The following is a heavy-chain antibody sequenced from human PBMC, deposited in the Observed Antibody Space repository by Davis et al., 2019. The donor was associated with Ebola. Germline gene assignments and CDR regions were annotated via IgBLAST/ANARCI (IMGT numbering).Heavy chain of an antibody. CDR3: ARGWLRSKFDY. J-gene: IGHJ4*02. Sequence: PSETLSLTCAISGDSVSGNSGAWNWIRQSPSRGLEWLGRTYYSSKWYIDYAESVRGRIIINPDTSKNQLSLQVNSVTPEDTAVYYCARGWLRSKFDYWGRGTLVTVSS. CDR1: GDSVSGNSGA. D-gene: IGHD5-12*01. V-gene: IGHV6-1*01. CDR2: TYYSSKWYI.